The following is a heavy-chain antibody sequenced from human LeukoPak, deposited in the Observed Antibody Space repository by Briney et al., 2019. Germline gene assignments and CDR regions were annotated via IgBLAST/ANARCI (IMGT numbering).Heavy chain of an antibody. V-gene: IGHV4-30-4*07. J-gene: IGHJ4*02. CDR3: ARLESGSGYIDY. CDR2: IYYGGNP. CDR1: AGSITRGVYS. Sequence: SETLSLTCALSAGSITRGVYSCSRVRHPPGKGLEWMGYIYYGGNPYYNQSLKSRLTISLDTSNNQFSLKLSSVTAADTAVYYCARLESGSGYIDYWGQGTLVTASS. D-gene: IGHD2-15*01.